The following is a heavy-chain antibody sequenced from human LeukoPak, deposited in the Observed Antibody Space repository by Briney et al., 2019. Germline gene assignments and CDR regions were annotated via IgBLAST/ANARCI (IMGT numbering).Heavy chain of an antibody. Sequence: QPGGSLRLSCAASGFTFSSYGMHWVRQAPGKGLEWVAVISFDGSNNYYTDSVKGRFTISRDNSKNTLYLQMNSLRGEDTAVYYCAKDRAPLRDGYIVDWGQGTLVTVSS. V-gene: IGHV3-30*18. CDR1: GFTFSSYG. J-gene: IGHJ4*02. CDR2: ISFDGSNN. D-gene: IGHD5-24*01. CDR3: AKDRAPLRDGYIVD.